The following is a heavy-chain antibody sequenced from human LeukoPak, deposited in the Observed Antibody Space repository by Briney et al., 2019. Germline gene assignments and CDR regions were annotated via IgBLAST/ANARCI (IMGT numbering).Heavy chain of an antibody. V-gene: IGHV1-18*01. J-gene: IGHJ4*02. CDR2: ISAYNGNT. CDR3: ARAHSGYDDY. D-gene: IGHD5-12*01. Sequence: ASVKVSCKASGGTFSSYAISWVRQAPGQGLEWMGWISAYNGNTNYAQKLQGRVTMTTDTSTSTAYMELRSLRSDDTAVYYCARAHSGYDDYWGQGTLVTVSS. CDR1: GGTFSSYA.